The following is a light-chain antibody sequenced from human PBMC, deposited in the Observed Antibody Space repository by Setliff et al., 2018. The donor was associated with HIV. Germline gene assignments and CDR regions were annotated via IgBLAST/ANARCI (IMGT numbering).Light chain of an antibody. Sequence: QSVLTQPASVSGSPGQSITISCTGTSSDIGGYNFVSWYQHHPGKAPKLMIYEVTNRPPGVSNRFSGSKSGNTASLTISGLQADDEADYYCSSYTSSSPYVFGTGTKVTVL. CDR3: SSYTSSSPYV. J-gene: IGLJ1*01. V-gene: IGLV2-14*01. CDR1: SSDIGGYNF. CDR2: EVT.